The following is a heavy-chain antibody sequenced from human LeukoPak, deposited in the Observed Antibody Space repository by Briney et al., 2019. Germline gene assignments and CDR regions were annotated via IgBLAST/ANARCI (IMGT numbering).Heavy chain of an antibody. J-gene: IGHJ4*02. D-gene: IGHD1-26*01. Sequence: GGSLRLSCAASGFIFSSYSMNWVRQAPGKGLEWVSSISSSSSYIYYADSVKGRFTISRDNAKNSLYLQMNSLRAEDTAVYYCARDPIEKWELLLYFDYWGQGTLVTVSS. CDR1: GFIFSSYS. CDR2: ISSSSSYI. CDR3: ARDPIEKWELLLYFDY. V-gene: IGHV3-21*01.